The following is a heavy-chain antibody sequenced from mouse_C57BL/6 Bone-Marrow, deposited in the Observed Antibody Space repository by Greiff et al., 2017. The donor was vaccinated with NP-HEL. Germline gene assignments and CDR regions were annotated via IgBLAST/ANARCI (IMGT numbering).Heavy chain of an antibody. D-gene: IGHD1-1*01. Sequence: EVQLQQSGTVLARPGASVKMSCKTSGYTFTSYWMHWVKQRPGQGLEWIGAIYPGNSDTSYNQKFKGKAKLTAVTSASTAYMELSSLTNEDSAVYYCTRSPPLRYYFDYWGQGTTLTVSS. J-gene: IGHJ2*01. CDR2: IYPGNSDT. V-gene: IGHV1-5*01. CDR3: TRSPPLRYYFDY. CDR1: GYTFTSYW.